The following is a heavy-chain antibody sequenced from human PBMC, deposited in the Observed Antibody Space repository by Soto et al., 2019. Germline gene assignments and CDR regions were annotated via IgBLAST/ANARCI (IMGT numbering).Heavy chain of an antibody. Sequence: EVQLVESGGGLVKPGGSLRLSCAASGFTFSSYSMNWVRQAPGKGLEWVSYISSSSSYIYYADSVKGRFTISRDNAKNSLDLQMNSLRAEDTAVYYCARCAVGDSSDYWGQGTLVTVSS. J-gene: IGHJ4*02. V-gene: IGHV3-21*01. CDR3: ARCAVGDSSDY. D-gene: IGHD3-10*01. CDR2: ISSSSSYI. CDR1: GFTFSSYS.